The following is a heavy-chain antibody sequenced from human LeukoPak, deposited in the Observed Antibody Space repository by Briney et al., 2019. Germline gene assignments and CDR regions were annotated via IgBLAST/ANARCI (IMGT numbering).Heavy chain of an antibody. V-gene: IGHV5-51*01. Sequence: GESLKISCKGSGYSFTNYWIGWVRQMPGKGLEWMGIIYPGDSDVRYGPSFQGQVTISADKSISTAYLQWSSLKASDTAIYYCARRVYSNYWYFDLWGRGTLVTVSS. J-gene: IGHJ2*01. CDR1: GYSFTNYW. CDR3: ARRVYSNYWYFDL. D-gene: IGHD4-11*01. CDR2: IYPGDSDV.